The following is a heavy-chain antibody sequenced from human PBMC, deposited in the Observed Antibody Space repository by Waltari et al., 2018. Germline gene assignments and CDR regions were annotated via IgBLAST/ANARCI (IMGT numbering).Heavy chain of an antibody. D-gene: IGHD2-15*01. CDR1: GGTFRIYA. V-gene: IGHV1-69*04. CDR2: IIPILGIA. Sequence: QVQLVQSGAEVKKPGSSVKVSCKASGGTFRIYAISWVRQAPGQGLEWMGRIIPILGIAHYAQKFQGRVTITADKSTSTAYMELSSLRSEDTAVYYCARDQCSGGSCYRTNYYYGMDVWGQGTTVTVSS. J-gene: IGHJ6*02. CDR3: ARDQCSGGSCYRTNYYYGMDV.